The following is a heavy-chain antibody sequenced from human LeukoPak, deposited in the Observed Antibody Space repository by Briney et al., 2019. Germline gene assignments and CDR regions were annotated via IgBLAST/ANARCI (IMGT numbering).Heavy chain of an antibody. J-gene: IGHJ3*01. V-gene: IGHV4-4*07. D-gene: IGHD6-6*01. Sequence: SETLSLTCNVSGGSISGYYWSCIRQPAGKGLEWIGRIYTSGSTKYNPSLKSRVTMYVDTSKSQFSLKLTSVTAADTAAYYCARRTDSGYSSSSSAFDVWGLGTMVTVSS. CDR1: GGSISGYY. CDR3: ARRTDSGYSSSSSAFDV. CDR2: IYTSGST.